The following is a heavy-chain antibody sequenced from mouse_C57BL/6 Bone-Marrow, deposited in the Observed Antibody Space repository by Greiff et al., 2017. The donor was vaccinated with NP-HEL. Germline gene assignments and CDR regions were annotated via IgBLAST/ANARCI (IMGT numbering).Heavy chain of an antibody. CDR3: ESQGVPYNSNYVEGVYSDY. D-gene: IGHD2-5*01. Sequence: QVQLQQSGAELARPGASVKLSCKASGYTFTSYGISWVKQRTGQGLEWIGEIYPRSGDTYYNEKFKGKATLTADKSSSTAYMELRSLTSEDSAVFVWESQGVPYNSNYVEGVYSDYWGQGTTLTVSS. CDR1: GYTFTSYG. V-gene: IGHV1-81*01. J-gene: IGHJ2*01. CDR2: IYPRSGDT.